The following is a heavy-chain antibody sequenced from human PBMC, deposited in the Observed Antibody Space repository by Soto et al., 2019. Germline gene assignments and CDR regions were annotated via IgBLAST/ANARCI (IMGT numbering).Heavy chain of an antibody. J-gene: IGHJ5*02. CDR3: AREIVTAGGNNYFDP. CDR1: GGTVASSHW. D-gene: IGHD2-21*02. CDR2: VYHTGDT. Sequence: SETLSLTRGVSGGTVASSHWWSWVRQSPGGGLEWIGNVYHTGDTNLNPSLQSRVTISVDKSNNQFSLRLNSLTAADTAVYFCAREIVTAGGNNYFDPWGPGTLVTVSS. V-gene: IGHV4-4*02.